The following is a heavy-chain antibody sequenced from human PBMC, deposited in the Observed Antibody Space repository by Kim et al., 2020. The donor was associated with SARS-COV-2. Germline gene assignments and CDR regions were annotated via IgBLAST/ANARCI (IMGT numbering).Heavy chain of an antibody. CDR2: IQPNGSET. CDR1: EFAFISYW. Sequence: GGSLSLSCAASEFAFISYWMYWVRQAPGKGLEWVATIQPNGSETYYVDSVRGRFTISRDNAKKSLSLQMNSLRAEDTAVYYCAKLVLPAALHFYGLDVWGQGTTVTVSS. D-gene: IGHD2-2*01. J-gene: IGHJ6*02. CDR3: AKLVLPAALHFYGLDV. V-gene: IGHV3-7*03.